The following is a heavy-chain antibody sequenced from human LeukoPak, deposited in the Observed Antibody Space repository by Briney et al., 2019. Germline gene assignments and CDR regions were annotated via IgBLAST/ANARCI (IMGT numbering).Heavy chain of an antibody. CDR2: LNSDGSYI. CDR1: GFTLRTYW. Sequence: GGSLRLSCAISGFTLRTYWMHWVRQAPGKGLEWVSRLNSDGSYISYADSVKGRFTISRDNAKNTLYLQMNSLRAEDTALYYCAREGYGDYDCDIWGQGTMVTVSS. V-gene: IGHV3-74*01. D-gene: IGHD2-21*02. CDR3: AREGYGDYDCDI. J-gene: IGHJ3*02.